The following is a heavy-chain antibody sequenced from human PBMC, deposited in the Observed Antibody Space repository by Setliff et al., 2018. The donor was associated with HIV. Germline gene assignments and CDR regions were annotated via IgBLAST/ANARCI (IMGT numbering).Heavy chain of an antibody. CDR2: ISPGGGST. D-gene: IGHD3-22*01. CDR1: GYSFTNYC. J-gene: IGHJ6*03. Sequence: ASVKVSCKASGYSFTNYCIHWVRQAPGQGLEWMGKISPGGGSTGKEQKFQGRLTMTRDTSTSTVYMELSSLRSEDTAVYYCARGPLVVPTHYYMDLWGKGTTVTVSS. V-gene: IGHV1-46*01. CDR3: ARGPLVVPTHYYMDL.